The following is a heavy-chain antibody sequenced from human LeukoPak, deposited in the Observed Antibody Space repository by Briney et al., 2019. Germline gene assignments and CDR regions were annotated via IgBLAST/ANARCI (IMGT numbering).Heavy chain of an antibody. J-gene: IGHJ4*02. V-gene: IGHV1-2*02. CDR2: MNLNRGGT. D-gene: IGHD2-21*02. Sequence: ASVKLSCTPSLYTFTRYYMHWVRQAPGQGLEGMGWMNLNRGGTIYAQKFQGRVHMPRDTSISTAYMELSRLRSDDTAVYYCARDFCGGGDCYSSGYWGQGTLVTVSS. CDR3: ARDFCGGGDCYSSGY. CDR1: LYTFTRYY.